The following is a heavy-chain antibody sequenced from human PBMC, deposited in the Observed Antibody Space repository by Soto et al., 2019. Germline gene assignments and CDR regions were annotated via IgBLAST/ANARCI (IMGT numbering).Heavy chain of an antibody. V-gene: IGHV3-7*05. CDR2: IKEDGSES. CDR1: GFTFSTHW. Sequence: EVQLVESGGDLVQPGGSLRLSCAASGFTFSTHWMSWVRQAPGKGLEWVANIKEDGSESYYADSVKGRFTISRDNAKNSLYLQMNGLIVEDTALYYCAKDVRWGQGTLVTVSS. CDR3: AKDVR. J-gene: IGHJ4*02.